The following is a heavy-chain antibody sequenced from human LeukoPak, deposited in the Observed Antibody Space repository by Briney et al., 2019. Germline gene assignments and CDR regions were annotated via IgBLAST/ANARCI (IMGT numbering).Heavy chain of an antibody. Sequence: PGGSLRLSCAASGFTFSSYEMNWVRQAPGRGLEWVSYISSSGSSIYYVDSVKGRFIISRDNAKNSLFLQMNSLRAEDTAVYYCARRWYYDTSGYLFDDWGQGTLVTVSS. J-gene: IGHJ4*02. CDR3: ARRWYYDTSGYLFDD. CDR2: ISSSGSSI. CDR1: GFTFSSYE. D-gene: IGHD3-22*01. V-gene: IGHV3-48*03.